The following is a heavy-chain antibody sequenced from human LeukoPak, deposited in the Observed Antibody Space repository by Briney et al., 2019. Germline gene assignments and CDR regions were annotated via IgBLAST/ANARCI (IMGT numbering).Heavy chain of an antibody. CDR1: GYSIISGYY. V-gene: IGHV4-38-2*02. D-gene: IGHD6-13*01. CDR2: IYHSGST. CDR3: ARPQRIAGEDAFDI. J-gene: IGHJ3*02. Sequence: SDTLSLTCTVSGYSIISGYYCGWVRQPPGKGLEWIGSIYHSGSTYYNPSLKSQVTISVDTSKTQFTLTLSSVTAADTAVYYCARPQRIAGEDAFDIWGQGTMVTVSS.